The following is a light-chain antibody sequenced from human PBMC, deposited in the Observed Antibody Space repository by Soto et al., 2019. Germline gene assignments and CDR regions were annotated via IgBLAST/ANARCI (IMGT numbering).Light chain of an antibody. Sequence: EIVMTQSPATLSVSPGGRSTLSCRASQSVSSNLAWYQQKPGQAPRLFISDASNRATGIPARFSGSGSGTDFTLTINSLEPEDFAVYYCQQRSNWPLTFGGGTKVDI. CDR1: QSVSSN. V-gene: IGKV3-11*01. CDR3: QQRSNWPLT. CDR2: DAS. J-gene: IGKJ4*01.